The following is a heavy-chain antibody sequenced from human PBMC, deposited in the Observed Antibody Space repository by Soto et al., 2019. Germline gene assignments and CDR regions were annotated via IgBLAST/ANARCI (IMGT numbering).Heavy chain of an antibody. V-gene: IGHV3-11*06. CDR2: ISSSSSNT. J-gene: IGHJ6*02. CDR3: AKGTVALPPAEYDIYYYYNEMDV. CDR1: GFTFSDYY. D-gene: IGHD3-9*01. Sequence: QVQLVESGGGLVKPGGSLRLSCAASGFTFSDYYMPWIRQAPGKGLEWLSYISSSSSNTNYADSVKGRFTISRDNSRNSLVLQMNSLRAEDTALYYCAKGTVALPPAEYDIYYYYNEMDVWGHGTTVTVSS.